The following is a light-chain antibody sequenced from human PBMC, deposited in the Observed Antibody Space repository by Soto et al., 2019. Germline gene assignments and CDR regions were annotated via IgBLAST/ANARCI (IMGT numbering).Light chain of an antibody. V-gene: IGLV2-14*01. J-gene: IGLJ3*02. CDR1: SSDVGSYNY. Sequence: QSALSQPASVSGSSGQSITMSCTGTSSDVGSYNYVSWYQQHPGKAPKLMIYEVSNRPSGVSNRFSGSKSDHTASLTISGLQADDEANYYCSSYTSISTRVFGGGTQLTVL. CDR2: EVS. CDR3: SSYTSISTRV.